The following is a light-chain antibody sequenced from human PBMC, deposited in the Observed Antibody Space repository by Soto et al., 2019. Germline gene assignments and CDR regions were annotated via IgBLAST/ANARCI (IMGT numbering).Light chain of an antibody. V-gene: IGKV1-5*03. CDR1: QSIDSW. CDR2: KAS. Sequence: DIQITQSPSTLSASVGDRVTITFRASQSIDSWLAWYQHKPGKAPKLLIFKASTLETGVPSRFSGSGSETEFTLTISSLQPEDFAVYYCQQYYDWPITFGQGTRLEIK. CDR3: QQYYDWPIT. J-gene: IGKJ5*01.